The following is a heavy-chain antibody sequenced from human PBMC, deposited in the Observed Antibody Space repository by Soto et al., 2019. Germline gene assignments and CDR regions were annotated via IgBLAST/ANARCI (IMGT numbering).Heavy chain of an antibody. J-gene: IGHJ5*02. V-gene: IGHV1-2*02. CDR3: ARSPMGYCSSSTCQGTWFDP. CDR1: GYTFTGYY. Sequence: ASVKVSCKASGYTFTGYYIHWVRQPPGQGLEWMGWINPNSGGTNYAQEFQGRVTMTRDTSISTAHMELSRLRSDDTAVYYCARSPMGYCSSSTCQGTWFDPWGQGTLVTVSS. D-gene: IGHD2-2*01. CDR2: INPNSGGT.